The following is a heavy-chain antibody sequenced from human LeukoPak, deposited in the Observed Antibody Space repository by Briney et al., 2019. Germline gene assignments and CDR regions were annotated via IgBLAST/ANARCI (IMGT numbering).Heavy chain of an antibody. CDR3: ARGDDIVVVVAASPFGY. J-gene: IGHJ4*02. CDR2: ISSSSSYI. V-gene: IGHV3-21*01. CDR1: GFTVSSYY. Sequence: GGSLRLSCAASGFTVSSYYMNWVRQAPGKGLEWVSSISSSSSYIYYADSVKGRFTISRDNAKNSLYLQMNSLRAEDTAVYYCARGDDIVVVVAASPFGYWGQGTLVTVSS. D-gene: IGHD2-15*01.